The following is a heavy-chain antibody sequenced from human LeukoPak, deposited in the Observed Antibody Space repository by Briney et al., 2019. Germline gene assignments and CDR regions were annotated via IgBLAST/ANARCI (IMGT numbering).Heavy chain of an antibody. V-gene: IGHV1-2*02. CDR1: GYTFTGYY. Sequence: ALVKVSCKASGYTFTGYYMHWVRQAPGQGLEWMGWINPNSGGTNYAQKFQGRVTMTRDTSISTAYMELSRLRSDDTAVYYCASIGERGYSYGFAYWGQGTLVTVSS. J-gene: IGHJ4*02. D-gene: IGHD5-18*01. CDR2: INPNSGGT. CDR3: ASIGERGYSYGFAY.